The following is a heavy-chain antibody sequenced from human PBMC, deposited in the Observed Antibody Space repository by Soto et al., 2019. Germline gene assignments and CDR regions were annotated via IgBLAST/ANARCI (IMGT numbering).Heavy chain of an antibody. CDR2: INHSGST. D-gene: IGHD3-22*01. Sequence: PSETLSLTCAVYGGSFSGYYWTWIRQPPGTGLEWIGEINHSGSTNYNPSLKSRVTISVDTSKNQFSLKLSSVTAADTAVYYCARSSPHSGYYTPCDYWGQGTLVTVSS. CDR3: ARSSPHSGYYTPCDY. J-gene: IGHJ4*02. CDR1: GGSFSGYY. V-gene: IGHV4-34*01.